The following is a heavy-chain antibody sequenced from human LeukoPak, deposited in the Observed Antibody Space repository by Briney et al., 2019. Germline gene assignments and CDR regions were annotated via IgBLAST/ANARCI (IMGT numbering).Heavy chain of an antibody. CDR2: IGSDGYT. CDR3: AKQDTSMDYFDY. Sequence: GGSLRLSCVASGFTFSSYALSWVRQAQGKGMGCVSVIGSDGYTYYSDSVKGRFTISRDKSKNTLYLQMNSLRAEDTAIYYGAKQDTSMDYFDYWGRGTLVSVSS. CDR1: GFTFSSYA. J-gene: IGHJ4*02. V-gene: IGHV3-23*01. D-gene: IGHD5-18*01.